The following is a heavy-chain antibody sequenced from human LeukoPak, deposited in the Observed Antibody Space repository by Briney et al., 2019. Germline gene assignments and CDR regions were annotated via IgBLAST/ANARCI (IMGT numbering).Heavy chain of an antibody. Sequence: ETLSLTCTVSGYSISSGYYWGWIRQPPGKGLEWIGSIYHSGSTYYNPSLKSRVTISVDTSKNQFSLKLSSVTAADTAVYYCARASPLNYYDPEGYFDYWGQGTLVTVSS. D-gene: IGHD3-22*01. CDR2: IYHSGST. V-gene: IGHV4-38-2*02. J-gene: IGHJ4*02. CDR3: ARASPLNYYDPEGYFDY. CDR1: GYSISSGYY.